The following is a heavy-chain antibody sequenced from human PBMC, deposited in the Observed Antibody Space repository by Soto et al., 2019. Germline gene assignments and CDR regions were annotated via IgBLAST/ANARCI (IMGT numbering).Heavy chain of an antibody. Sequence: ASVKVSCKASGYTFASYDINWVRQATGQGLEWMGWMNPNSGNTGYAQKFQGRVTMTRNTSISTAYMELSSLRSEDTAVYYCARGGNYDFWSGHAYYYYMDVWGKRTTVTVSS. J-gene: IGHJ6*03. CDR2: MNPNSGNT. CDR3: ARGGNYDFWSGHAYYYYMDV. V-gene: IGHV1-8*01. CDR1: GYTFASYD. D-gene: IGHD3-3*01.